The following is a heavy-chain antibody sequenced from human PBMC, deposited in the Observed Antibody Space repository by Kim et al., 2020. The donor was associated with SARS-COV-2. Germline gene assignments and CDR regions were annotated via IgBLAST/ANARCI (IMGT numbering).Heavy chain of an antibody. D-gene: IGHD3-9*01. J-gene: IGHJ4*02. CDR2: ST. V-gene: IGHV3-23*05. Sequence: STYYADSVKGRFTVSRDNSKDTLFLQMNSLIVEDTAMYFCARYYDILSDWGQGTLVTVSS. CDR3: ARYYDILSD.